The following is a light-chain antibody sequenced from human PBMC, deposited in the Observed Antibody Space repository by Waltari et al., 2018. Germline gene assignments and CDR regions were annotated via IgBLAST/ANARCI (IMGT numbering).Light chain of an antibody. Sequence: TQTPPSLSVTPGQPASISCKSSETPVLSDGKAYLSWFVQRPGQPPQPLIYEVSNRFPGVPERFSGSGSGTDFTLNISRVAAEDVGISYCMQTCRLPFTFGRGTKVGI. CDR3: MQTCRLPFT. CDR1: ETPVLSDGKAY. CDR2: EVS. J-gene: IGKJ2*01. V-gene: IGKV2D-29*01.